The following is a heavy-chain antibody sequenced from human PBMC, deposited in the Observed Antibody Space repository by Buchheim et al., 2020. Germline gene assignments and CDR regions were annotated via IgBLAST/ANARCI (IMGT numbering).Heavy chain of an antibody. V-gene: IGHV3-23*01. CDR2: ISGSGGST. D-gene: IGHD2-15*01. CDR1: GFTFSSYA. J-gene: IGHJ5*02. CDR3: AKGRLLQSAYNP. Sequence: EVQLLESGGGLVQPGGSLRLSCAASGFTFSSYAMNWVRQAPGKGLEWVSAISGSGGSTYYADSVKGRFTISRDNSKTLYLQMNSLRAKDTAVYYCAKGRLLQSAYNPWGQGTL.